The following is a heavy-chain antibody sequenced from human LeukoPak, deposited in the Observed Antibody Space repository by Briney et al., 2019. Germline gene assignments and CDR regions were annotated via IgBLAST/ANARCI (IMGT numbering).Heavy chain of an antibody. D-gene: IGHD3-3*01. V-gene: IGHV3-74*01. J-gene: IGHJ4*02. CDR2: INIDGSNP. Sequence: GGSLRLSCAASGFTFSNYWMHWVRQAPGKGLVWVSRINIDGSNPDYVDSVKGRFTISRDNAKNTLYLQMNSLRAEDTAIYYCARDERLLSFLKWGQGTLVTVSS. CDR3: ARDERLLSFLK. CDR1: GFTFSNYW.